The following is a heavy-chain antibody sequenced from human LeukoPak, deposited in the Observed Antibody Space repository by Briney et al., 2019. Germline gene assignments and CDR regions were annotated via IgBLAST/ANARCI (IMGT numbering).Heavy chain of an antibody. CDR1: GFTFDDYA. J-gene: IGHJ6*02. V-gene: IGHV3-9*01. Sequence: GGSLRLSCAASGFTFDDYAMHWVRQAPGKGLERVSGISWNSGSIGYADSVKGRFTISRDNAKNSLYLQMNSLRAEDTALYYCAKEGYYGMDVWGQGTTVTVSS. CDR2: ISWNSGSI. CDR3: AKEGYYGMDV.